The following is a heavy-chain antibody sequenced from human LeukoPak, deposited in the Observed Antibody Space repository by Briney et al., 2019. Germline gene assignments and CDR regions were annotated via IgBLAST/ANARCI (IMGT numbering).Heavy chain of an antibody. CDR2: ISGSGANT. CDR3: AKVGNSSSWYVYYFDY. D-gene: IGHD6-13*01. Sequence: GGSLRLSRAACGFTFSTYDMTWDRQAPGKGLEWVSAISGSGANTYYADSVKGRFTISRDNSKNTLYLQMNSLRAEDTAVYYCAKVGNSSSWYVYYFDYWGQGTLVTVSS. CDR1: GFTFSTYD. J-gene: IGHJ4*02. V-gene: IGHV3-23*01.